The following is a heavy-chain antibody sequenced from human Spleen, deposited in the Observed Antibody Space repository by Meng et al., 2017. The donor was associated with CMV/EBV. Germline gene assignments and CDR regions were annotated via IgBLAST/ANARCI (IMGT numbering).Heavy chain of an antibody. V-gene: IGHV3-21*06. CDR3: VRDWSGSRDY. J-gene: IGHJ4*02. D-gene: IGHD1-26*01. Sequence: GESLKISCAASGFTFSSCAMNWVRQAPGKGLEWVSTISSSSSHTYYAESLKGRFTISRDDAKNSLYLQMNGLGAEDTAVYYCVRDWSGSRDYWGQGTLVTVSS. CDR2: ISSSSSHT. CDR1: GFTFSSCA.